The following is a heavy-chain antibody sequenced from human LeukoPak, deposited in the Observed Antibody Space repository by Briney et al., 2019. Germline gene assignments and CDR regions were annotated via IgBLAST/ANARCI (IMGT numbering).Heavy chain of an antibody. CDR1: GFTFSSYG. CDR2: IWYDGSNK. CDR3: AKDYDSRGYYMDV. V-gene: IGHV3-30*02. Sequence: GGSMRLSCAASGFTFSSYGMHWVRQAPGKGLEWVAFIWYDGSNKYYADSVKGRFTISRDNSKNTLYLQMNSLRAEDTAVYYCAKDYDSRGYYMDVWGKGTTVTVSS. J-gene: IGHJ6*03. D-gene: IGHD3-22*01.